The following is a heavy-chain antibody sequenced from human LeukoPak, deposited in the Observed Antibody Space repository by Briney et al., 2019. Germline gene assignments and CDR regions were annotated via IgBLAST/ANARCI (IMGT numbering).Heavy chain of an antibody. V-gene: IGHV3-53*01. CDR2: IYSGGST. CDR3: ARARRGTPLPISYYYYAMDV. J-gene: IGHJ6*02. CDR1: GFTVSSNY. D-gene: IGHD1-1*01. Sequence: GGSLRLSCAASGFTVSSNYMSWIRQAPGKGLEWVSVIYSGGSTYYADSVKGRFTISRGSSKSTLNLEMNSLRVEDTAVYFCARARRGTPLPISYYYYAMDVWGQGTTVTVSS.